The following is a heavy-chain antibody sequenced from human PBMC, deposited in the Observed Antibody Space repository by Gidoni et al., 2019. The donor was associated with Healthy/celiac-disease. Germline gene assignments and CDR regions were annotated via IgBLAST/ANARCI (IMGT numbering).Heavy chain of an antibody. CDR3: ARGGERSGDGYWYAFDI. V-gene: IGHV3-66*01. CDR2: IYSGGST. Sequence: EVQLVESGGGLVQPGGSLRLSCAASGFTVSSNYMSWVRQAPGKGLEWVSVIYSGGSTYYADSVKGRFTISRDNSKNTLYLQMNSLRAEDTAVYYCARGGERSGDGYWYAFDIWGQGTMVTVSS. J-gene: IGHJ3*02. CDR1: GFTVSSNY. D-gene: IGHD2-8*02.